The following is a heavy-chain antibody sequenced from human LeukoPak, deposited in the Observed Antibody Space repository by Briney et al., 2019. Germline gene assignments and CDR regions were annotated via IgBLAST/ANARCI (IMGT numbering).Heavy chain of an antibody. CDR3: ARDQGSVRGVPDAFDI. J-gene: IGHJ3*02. Sequence: ASVKVSCKASGYTFTGYYMHWVRQAPGQELEWMGWINPNSGGTNYAQKFQGWVTMTRDTSISTAYMELSRLRSDDTAVYYCARDQGSVRGVPDAFDIWGQGTMVTVSS. D-gene: IGHD3-10*01. CDR1: GYTFTGYY. CDR2: INPNSGGT. V-gene: IGHV1-2*04.